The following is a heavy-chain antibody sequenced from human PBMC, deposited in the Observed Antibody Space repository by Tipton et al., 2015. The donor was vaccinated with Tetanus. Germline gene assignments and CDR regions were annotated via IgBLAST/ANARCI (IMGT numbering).Heavy chain of an antibody. J-gene: IGHJ4*02. CDR1: GGSFSGYL. CDR2: INHSGTT. V-gene: IGHV4-34*01. D-gene: IGHD5-24*01. Sequence: TLSLTCSVSGGSFSGYLWSWVRQPSGKGLEWIGEINHSGTTNYNPSLKSRVTISVDTSKNQFSLKLRSVTAADTAVYFCARDDGYTGLNSWGQGALVAVST. CDR3: ARDDGYTGLNS.